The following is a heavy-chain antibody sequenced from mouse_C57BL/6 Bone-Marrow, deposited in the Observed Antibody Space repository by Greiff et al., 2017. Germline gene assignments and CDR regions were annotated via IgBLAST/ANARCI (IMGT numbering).Heavy chain of an antibody. J-gene: IGHJ3*01. CDR1: GYTFTSYT. V-gene: IGHV1-4*01. CDR2: ITPSSGYT. Sequence: QVQLQQSGADLARPGASVKMSCKASGYTFTSYTMHWVNQRPGQGLEWIGYITPSSGYTKYNQKFKDKATLTADKSSSTAYMQLSSMTSEDSAVYYCARGQYSNYVFAYWGQGTLVTVSA. D-gene: IGHD2-5*01. CDR3: ARGQYSNYVFAY.